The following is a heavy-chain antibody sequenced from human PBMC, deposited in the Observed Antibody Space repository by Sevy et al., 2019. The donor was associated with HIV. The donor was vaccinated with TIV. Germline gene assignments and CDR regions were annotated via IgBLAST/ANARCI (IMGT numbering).Heavy chain of an antibody. D-gene: IGHD6-13*01. CDR2: IYSSGST. CDR1: GGSVSSVSYY. Sequence: SETLSRTCTVSGGSVSSVSYYWSWIRQPPGKGLEWIGYIYSSGSTNYNPSLKSRVTISEDTSNNQFSLRLSSVTAADTAVYYCASLAAAAAPYFDYWGQGTLVTVSS. J-gene: IGHJ4*02. V-gene: IGHV4-61*01. CDR3: ASLAAAAAPYFDY.